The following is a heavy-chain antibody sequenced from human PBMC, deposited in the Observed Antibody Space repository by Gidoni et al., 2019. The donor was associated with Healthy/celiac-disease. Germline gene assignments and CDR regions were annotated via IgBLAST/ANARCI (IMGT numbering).Heavy chain of an antibody. CDR2: SNCSGST. D-gene: IGHD4-17*01. V-gene: IGHV4-31*01. Sequence: QVQLQESRPGLAKPSQTSPLTCTVSGGSTSSGGYYWSWIRQHREKGMAWIGYSNCSGSTYYNPSLKSLVTISVDKSKNQFYLKLSCVTAADTAVYYCARTVYGGYSGFDFWGQGTLVTVSS. CDR3: ARTVYGGYSGFDF. CDR1: GGSTSSGGYY. J-gene: IGHJ4*02.